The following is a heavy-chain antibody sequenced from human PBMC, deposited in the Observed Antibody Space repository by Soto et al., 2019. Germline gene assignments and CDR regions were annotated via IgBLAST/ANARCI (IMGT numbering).Heavy chain of an antibody. V-gene: IGHV1-2*02. CDR2: INPKFGDT. D-gene: IGHD3-10*02. CDR3: ARNMDYYYGRGSGNGHGV. CDR1: GYTFTAYY. Sequence: QVQLVQSGAEVKEPGDSVRVSCEASGYTFTAYYIHWVRQAPGQGLEGMGWINPKFGDTTYAQDFQGRVSMTRDMYISTVYMELSSLTSDDTAIYYCARNMDYYYGRGSGNGHGVWGQGTTVTVFS. J-gene: IGHJ6*02.